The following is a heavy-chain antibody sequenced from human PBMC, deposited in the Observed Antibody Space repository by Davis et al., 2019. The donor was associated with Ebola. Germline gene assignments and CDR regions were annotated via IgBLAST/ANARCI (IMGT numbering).Heavy chain of an antibody. V-gene: IGHV4-34*01. CDR1: GGSFRGYY. CDR3: ARIRWLHSRFDP. J-gene: IGHJ5*02. Sequence: MPGGSLRLSCAVYGGSFRGYYWSWIRQPPGKGLEWIGEINHSGSTNYNPSLKSRVTISVDTSKNQFSLKLSSVTAADTAVYYCARIRWLHSRFDPWGQGTLVTVSS. D-gene: IGHD5-24*01. CDR2: INHSGST.